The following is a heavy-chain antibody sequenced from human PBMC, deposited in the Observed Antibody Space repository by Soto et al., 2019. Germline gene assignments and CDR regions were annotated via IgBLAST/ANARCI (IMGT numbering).Heavy chain of an antibody. D-gene: IGHD6-19*01. CDR3: EKNMAGPADWFDS. CDR2: LSYTNTNT. CDR1: GMNCHKFS. J-gene: IGHJ5*01. Sequence: GCLRVSRGAPGMNCHKFSRRLVRKAPGKGLEWVSTLSYTNTNTYYADSVKGRFSISRDNSKEMLYLQMSSLRAEDTAIYYCEKNMAGPADWFDSWGEGTLVTVSS. V-gene: IGHV3-23*01.